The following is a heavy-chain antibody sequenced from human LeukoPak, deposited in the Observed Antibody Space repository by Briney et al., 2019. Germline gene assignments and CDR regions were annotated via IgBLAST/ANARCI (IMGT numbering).Heavy chain of an antibody. J-gene: IGHJ4*02. D-gene: IGHD6-19*01. CDR2: VASSGTTI. CDR3: ARGGWHYVFNY. V-gene: IGHV3-48*03. CDR1: GFSFNTYE. Sequence: GGSLRLSCAASGFSFNTYEMNWVRQAPGKGLEWISYVASSGTTIYYADSVQGRFTISRDNAKNSLYLQMNSLRVEDTAVYYCARGGWHYVFNYWGQGTLVTVSS.